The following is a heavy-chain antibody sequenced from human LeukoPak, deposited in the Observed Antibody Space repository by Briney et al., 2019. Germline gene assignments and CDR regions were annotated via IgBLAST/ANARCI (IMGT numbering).Heavy chain of an antibody. CDR2: FYYSGST. CDR3: AREGQASVASDY. D-gene: IGHD2-21*01. CDR1: GGSISSSSYF. Sequence: SETLSLTCTVSGGSISSSSYFWGWIRQPPGKGLEWIGSFYYSGSTYYNPSLKSRVTISVDTSKNQFSLKLSSVTAADTAVYYCAREGQASVASDYWGQGTLVTVSS. V-gene: IGHV4-39*07. J-gene: IGHJ4*02.